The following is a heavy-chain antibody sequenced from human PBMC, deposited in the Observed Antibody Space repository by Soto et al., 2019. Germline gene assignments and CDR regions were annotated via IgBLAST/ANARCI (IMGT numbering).Heavy chain of an antibody. CDR1: GGTIRSYA. CDR2: IIPIFGTV. Sequence: QVQLVQSGAEVRKPGSSVKVSCKASGGTIRSYAISWVRQAPGQGLEWMGGIIPIFGTVNYAQKFQGRVAITAGESTNTGYMELSSLRSEDTAVYYCARDMPTKHYYGMDVWGQGTTLTVSS. J-gene: IGHJ6*02. D-gene: IGHD2-2*01. V-gene: IGHV1-69*12. CDR3: ARDMPTKHYYGMDV.